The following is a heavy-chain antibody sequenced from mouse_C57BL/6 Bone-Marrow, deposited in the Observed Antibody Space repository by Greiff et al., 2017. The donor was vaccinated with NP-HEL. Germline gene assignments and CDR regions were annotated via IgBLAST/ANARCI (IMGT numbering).Heavy chain of an antibody. CDR3: AGMEIYCSNYGWYFGV. CDR2: IYPRSGNT. CDR1: GYTFTSYG. Sequence: QVQLQQSGAELARPGASVKLSCKASGYTFTSYGISWVKQSTGQGLEWIGEIYPRSGNTYYNGKFKGKATLTADKSSSTAYMELRSLTSEDSAVYCGAGMEIYCSNYGWYFGVWDTGTTITVSA. V-gene: IGHV1-81*01. J-gene: IGHJ1*03. D-gene: IGHD2-5*01.